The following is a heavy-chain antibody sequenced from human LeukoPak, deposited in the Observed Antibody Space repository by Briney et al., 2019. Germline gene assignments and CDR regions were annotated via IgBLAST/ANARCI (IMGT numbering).Heavy chain of an antibody. CDR3: TRSSPYPHYYASIQPFDY. Sequence: GGSLRLSCTASGFTFGDYAMSWFRQAPGKGLEWVGFIRSKAYGGTTEYAASVKGRFTISRDDSKSIAYLQMNSLKTEDTAVYYCTRSSPYPHYYASIQPFDYWGQGTLVTVSS. J-gene: IGHJ4*02. D-gene: IGHD3-22*01. V-gene: IGHV3-49*03. CDR2: IRSKAYGGTT. CDR1: GFTFGDYA.